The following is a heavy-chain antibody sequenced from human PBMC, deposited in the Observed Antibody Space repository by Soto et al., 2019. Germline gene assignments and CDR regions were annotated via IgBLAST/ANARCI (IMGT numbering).Heavy chain of an antibody. CDR1: GDGVSSKSAT. CDR2: TYYRSKWST. D-gene: IGHD3-10*01. J-gene: IGHJ4*02. V-gene: IGHV6-1*01. CDR3: ARALAGSYDY. Sequence: SQTLSLTCGISGDGVSSKSATWNWIRQAPSRGLEWLGRTYYRSKWSTDYAVSLRGRITVSPDSSKNQFSLRLTSLTPEDTAVYYCARALAGSYDYWGQGTLVTVSS.